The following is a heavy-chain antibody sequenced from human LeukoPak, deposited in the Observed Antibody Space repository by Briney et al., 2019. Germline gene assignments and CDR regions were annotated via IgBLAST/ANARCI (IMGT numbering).Heavy chain of an antibody. Sequence: SETLSLACTVSGGSISAYYWSWIPQPPRKGLEWIGYIYYSGSTNYNPSLKSRVTISVDKSKNQFSLKLSSVTAADTAVYYCARGHSYYYDSSAYYPDFDYWGQGTLVTVSS. J-gene: IGHJ4*02. CDR3: ARGHSYYYDSSAYYPDFDY. V-gene: IGHV4-59*01. D-gene: IGHD3-22*01. CDR2: IYYSGST. CDR1: GGSISAYY.